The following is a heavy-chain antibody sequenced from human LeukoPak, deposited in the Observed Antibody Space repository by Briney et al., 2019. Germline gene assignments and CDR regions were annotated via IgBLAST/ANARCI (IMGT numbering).Heavy chain of an antibody. CDR3: AREAFNYGDHYFDC. CDR1: GFPLTSYG. J-gene: IGHJ4*02. V-gene: IGHV3-30*03. D-gene: IGHD4-17*01. Sequence: GGSLRLSCAASGFPLTSYGVHWVRQAPGKGLEWVAVISYDGANKFYADSVKGRFTISRDTSKNTLYLQMDSLRAEDTAVYYCAREAFNYGDHYFDCWGQGTLVTVSS. CDR2: ISYDGANK.